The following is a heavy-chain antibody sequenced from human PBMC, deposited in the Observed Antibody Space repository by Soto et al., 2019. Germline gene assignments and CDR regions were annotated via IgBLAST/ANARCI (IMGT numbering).Heavy chain of an antibody. Sequence: GGALRLSCAASGFTFSSYGMHWVRQAPGKGLEWVAVIWYDGSNKYYADSVKGRFTISRDNSKNTLYLQMNSLRAEDTAVYYCARAALGGVYFDYWGQGTLVTVS. V-gene: IGHV3-33*01. CDR3: ARAALGGVYFDY. CDR1: GFTFSSYG. CDR2: IWYDGSNK. J-gene: IGHJ4*02.